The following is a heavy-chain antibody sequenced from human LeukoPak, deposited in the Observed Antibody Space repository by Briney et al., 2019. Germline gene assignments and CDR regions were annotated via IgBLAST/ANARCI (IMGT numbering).Heavy chain of an antibody. Sequence: SETLSLTCTVSGGSISSYYWSWIRQPAGKGLEWIGRIYTSGSTNYNPSLKSRVTISVDTSKNQFSLKLSSVTAADTAVYYCAREGVYYYGSGSPIDYWGQGTLVTVSS. D-gene: IGHD3-10*01. CDR2: IYTSGST. CDR1: GGSISSYY. CDR3: AREGVYYYGSGSPIDY. J-gene: IGHJ4*02. V-gene: IGHV4-4*07.